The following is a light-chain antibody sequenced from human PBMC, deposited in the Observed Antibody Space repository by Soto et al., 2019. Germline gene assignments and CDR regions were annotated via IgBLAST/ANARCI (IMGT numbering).Light chain of an antibody. CDR1: QGIRNY. J-gene: IGKJ3*01. Sequence: DIQMTQSPSSLSASVGDRVTITCRASQGIRNYLAWYQQKPGQVPKLLIYAASTLQPGVPSRFSGGGSGTDFTLTISNLQPEDVATYYCQQYKSASFTFGPGTMVDIK. V-gene: IGKV1-27*01. CDR2: AAS. CDR3: QQYKSASFT.